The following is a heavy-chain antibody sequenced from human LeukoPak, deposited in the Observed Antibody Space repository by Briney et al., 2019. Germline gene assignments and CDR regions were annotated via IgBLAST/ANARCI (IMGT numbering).Heavy chain of an antibody. CDR3: ARQRGGYFQH. Sequence: SETLSLTCTVSGGSISSYYWSWIRQPPGKGLEWIGYIYTSGSTNYNPSLKSRVTISVDTSKNQLSLKLSSVTAADTAVYYCARQRGGYFQHWGQGTLVTVSS. D-gene: IGHD3-10*01. CDR2: IYTSGST. CDR1: GGSISSYY. J-gene: IGHJ1*01. V-gene: IGHV4-4*09.